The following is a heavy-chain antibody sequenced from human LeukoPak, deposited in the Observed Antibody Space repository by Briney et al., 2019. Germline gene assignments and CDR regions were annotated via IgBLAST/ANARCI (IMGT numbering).Heavy chain of an antibody. D-gene: IGHD6-13*01. CDR3: ARDRYTSRYSSSRYKDN. CDR1: GFTFSSYS. J-gene: IGHJ4*02. V-gene: IGHV3-48*04. CDR2: ISSSSSAI. Sequence: GGSLRLSCAASGFTFSSYSMNWVRQAPGKGLEWVSYISSSSSAIYYADSVKGRFTISRDNAKNSLYLQMNSLRAEDTAVYYCARDRYTSRYSSSRYKDNWGQGTLVTVSS.